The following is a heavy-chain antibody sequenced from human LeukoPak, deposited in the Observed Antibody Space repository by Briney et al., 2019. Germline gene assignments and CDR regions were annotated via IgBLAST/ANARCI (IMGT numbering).Heavy chain of an antibody. CDR1: GGSISSSSYY. CDR3: ARESKPYSYFDY. Sequence: SETLSLTCTVSGGSISSSSYYWGWIRQPPGKGLEWIGNIYYSGSTYYNPSLKSRVTISVDTSKNQFSLKLSSVTAADTAVYYCARESKPYSYFDYWGQGTLVTVSS. D-gene: IGHD4-11*01. CDR2: IYYSGST. J-gene: IGHJ4*02. V-gene: IGHV4-39*07.